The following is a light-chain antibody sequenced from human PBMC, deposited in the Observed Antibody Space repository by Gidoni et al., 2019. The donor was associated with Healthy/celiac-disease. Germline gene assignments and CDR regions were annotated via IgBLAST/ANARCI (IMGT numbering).Light chain of an antibody. CDR3: QQSYSTPWT. J-gene: IGKJ1*01. Sequence: DIQMNPAPPSLSATVVDRVTINCRASQSTRSYLNWYQQKPGKAPELLIYAASSLQSRVPSRFSGSGSGTDFTLTISSLQPEDFATYYCQQSYSTPWTFGQGTKVEIK. V-gene: IGKV1-39*01. CDR1: QSTRSY. CDR2: AAS.